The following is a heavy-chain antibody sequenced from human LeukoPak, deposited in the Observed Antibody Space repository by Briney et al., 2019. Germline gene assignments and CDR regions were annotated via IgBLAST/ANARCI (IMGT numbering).Heavy chain of an antibody. Sequence: PSETLSLTCAVSGYSISSGYYWGWIRQPPGKGLEWIGSIYHSGSTYYNPSLKSRVTISVDTSKNQFSLKLSSVTAADTAVYYCARLGNWNYAIEAFDIWGQGTMVTVSS. J-gene: IGHJ3*02. CDR1: GYSISSGYY. D-gene: IGHD1-7*01. CDR2: IYHSGST. V-gene: IGHV4-38-2*01. CDR3: ARLGNWNYAIEAFDI.